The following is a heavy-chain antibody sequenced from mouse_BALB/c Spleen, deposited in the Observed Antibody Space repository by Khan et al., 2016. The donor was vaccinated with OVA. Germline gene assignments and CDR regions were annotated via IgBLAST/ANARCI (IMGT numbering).Heavy chain of an antibody. J-gene: IGHJ3*01. D-gene: IGHD2-3*01. CDR2: IYPGSGTT. V-gene: IGHV1-77*01. Sequence: QVQLQQSGPELVKPGGSVKMSCKASGYTFTDYVINWVKQRNGQGLEWIGEIYPGSGTTYYNEKFKGKATLSADTSSNTAYLQLSSLTTEDSAAYFCAKNDASWFAYWGQGTPVTVSA. CDR3: AKNDASWFAY. CDR1: GYTFTDYV.